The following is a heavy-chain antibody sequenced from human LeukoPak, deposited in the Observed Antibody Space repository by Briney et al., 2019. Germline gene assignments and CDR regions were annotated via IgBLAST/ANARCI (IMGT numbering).Heavy chain of an antibody. V-gene: IGHV3-74*01. CDR1: GFTFSTYW. CDR2: IYIDGSST. D-gene: IGHD2-2*01. J-gene: IGHJ4*02. Sequence: GGSLRLSCAASGFTFSTYWMHWVRQAPGKGLVWVSRIYIDGSSTNYADSVKGRFTISRDNAKNTLYLQMDGLRADDTAVYYRARGASARQDFWGRGTLVTVSS. CDR3: ARGASARQDF.